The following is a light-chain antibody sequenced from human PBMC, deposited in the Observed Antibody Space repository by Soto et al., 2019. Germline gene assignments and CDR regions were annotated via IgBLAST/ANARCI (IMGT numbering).Light chain of an antibody. J-gene: IGLJ3*02. V-gene: IGLV1-44*01. CDR2: SNN. Sequence: QSVLTQPPSASGTPGQRVTISCSGSSSNIGSNTVNWYQQLPGTAPKLLIYSNNQRPSGVPDRFSGSKSGTSASLAISGLQSEDEADYYCAAWDDSLNXXVFGGGTXLT. CDR3: AAWDDSLNXXV. CDR1: SSNIGSNT.